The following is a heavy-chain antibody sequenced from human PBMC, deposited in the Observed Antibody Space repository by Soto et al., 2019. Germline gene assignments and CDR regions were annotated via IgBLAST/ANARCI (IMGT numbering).Heavy chain of an antibody. Sequence: ASVKVSCKASGYTFTGYYMHWVRQAPGQGLEWMGWINPNSGGTNYAQKFQGWVTMTRDTSISTAYMELSRLRSDDTAVYDCARDSSIYGSGSYGAFDIWGQGTMVTVSS. CDR2: INPNSGGT. V-gene: IGHV1-2*04. CDR1: GYTFTGYY. CDR3: ARDSSIYGSGSYGAFDI. J-gene: IGHJ3*02. D-gene: IGHD3-10*01.